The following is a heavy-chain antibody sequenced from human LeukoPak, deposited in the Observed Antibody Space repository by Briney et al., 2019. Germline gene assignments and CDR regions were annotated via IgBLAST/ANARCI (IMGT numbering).Heavy chain of an antibody. V-gene: IGHV3-21*06. J-gene: IGHJ5*02. Sequence: PGRSLRLSRAASGFTFSSYSMNWVSQAPGKGLEWLSSIIISSIFIKYADSVRGRFTISRDKAKSSLYMQMKSLRGKGTAVYSCARGADGVSSNSRGWFDPWGQGTLVTVSS. CDR3: ARGADGVSSNSRGWFDP. CDR2: IIISSIFI. CDR1: GFTFSSYS. D-gene: IGHD2-15*01.